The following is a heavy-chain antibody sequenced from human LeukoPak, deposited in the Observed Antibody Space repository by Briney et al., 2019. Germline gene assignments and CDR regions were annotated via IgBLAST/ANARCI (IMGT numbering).Heavy chain of an antibody. CDR3: ARVYSARGRSDY. CDR1: GGSISSYY. Sequence: SETLSLTCTVSGGSISSYYWSWIRQPPGKGLEWIGYIYYSGSTNYNPSLKSRVTISVDTSKNQFSLKLSSVTAADTAVYYCARVYSARGRSDYWGQGTLVTVSS. V-gene: IGHV4-59*01. J-gene: IGHJ4*02. CDR2: IYYSGST. D-gene: IGHD1-26*01.